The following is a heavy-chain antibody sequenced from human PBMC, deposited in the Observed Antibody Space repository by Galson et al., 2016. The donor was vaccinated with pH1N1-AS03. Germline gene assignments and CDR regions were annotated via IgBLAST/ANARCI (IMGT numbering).Heavy chain of an antibody. V-gene: IGHV1-3*01. CDR2: INAGNGNT. J-gene: IGHJ6*02. D-gene: IGHD1-26*01. Sequence: SVKVSCKASGYTFISYVMHWVRQAPGQRLEWMGWINAGNGNTTYSQSFQGRVTITRDTSASKAYMELSSLRSEDTGVYYCARGRGSYGMGVWGQGTTVTVSS. CDR1: GYTFISYV. CDR3: ARGRGSYGMGV.